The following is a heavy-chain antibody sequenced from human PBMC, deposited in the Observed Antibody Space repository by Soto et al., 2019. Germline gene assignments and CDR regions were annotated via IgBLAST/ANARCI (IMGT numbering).Heavy chain of an antibody. V-gene: IGHV1-69*08. Sequence: QVQLVQSGAEVKKPGSSVKVSCKASGGTFSSYTISWVRQAPGQALAWMGRIIPILGIAHYAQKFQGRVTITADQSTSTAYMELSSLRSEDTAVYYCARDSSYPYYYDSSGYYPLDYWGQGTLVTVSS. CDR1: GGTFSSYT. CDR3: ARDSSYPYYYDSSGYYPLDY. CDR2: IIPILGIA. D-gene: IGHD3-22*01. J-gene: IGHJ4*02.